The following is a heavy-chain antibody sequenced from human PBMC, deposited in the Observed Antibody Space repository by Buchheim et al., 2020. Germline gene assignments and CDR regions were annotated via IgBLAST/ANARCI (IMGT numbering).Heavy chain of an antibody. Sequence: EVQLVDSGGGLVQPGESLRLSCAASGFSFSGYAMSWVRQAPGKGLEWGSSISGSGATNLNEESVKGRFTISRDNSKNMLYLQMNSLRAEDTAVYFCAKGSRGYTNYYFDYWGQGTL. D-gene: IGHD4-11*01. CDR1: GFSFSGYA. V-gene: IGHV3-23*02. CDR2: ISGSGATN. J-gene: IGHJ4*02. CDR3: AKGSRGYTNYYFDY.